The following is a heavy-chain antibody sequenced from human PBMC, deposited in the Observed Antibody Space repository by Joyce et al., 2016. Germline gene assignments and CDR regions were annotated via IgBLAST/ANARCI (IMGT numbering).Heavy chain of an antibody. V-gene: IGHV1-46*01. D-gene: IGHD4-17*01. Sequence: QVQLVQSGAEMKRPGASVKVSCKTSGYIFTRFYMQWVRQAPGQGLEWMGIINPSGGSPTYAPKFRDRVTMTRDTSTTTVYLEMSSLRPEDTAVYYCARQMHDFGDYEAFDPWGQGTL. CDR1: GYIFTRFY. J-gene: IGHJ5*02. CDR3: ARQMHDFGDYEAFDP. CDR2: INPSGGSP.